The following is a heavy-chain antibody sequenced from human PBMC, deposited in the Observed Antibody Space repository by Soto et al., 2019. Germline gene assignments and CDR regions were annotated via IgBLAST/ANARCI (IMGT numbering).Heavy chain of an antibody. CDR2: IYYSGST. D-gene: IGHD5-12*01. V-gene: IGHV4-31*03. J-gene: IGHJ3*02. CDR3: ARVEIVGPIDI. CDR1: GCSISSGGYY. Sequence: SESMSLTCTVSGCSISSGGYYWSWIRQHPGKGLEWIGYIYYSGSTYYNPSLKSRVTISVDTSKNQFSLKLSSVTAADTAVYYCARVEIVGPIDIWGQGTMVTVSS.